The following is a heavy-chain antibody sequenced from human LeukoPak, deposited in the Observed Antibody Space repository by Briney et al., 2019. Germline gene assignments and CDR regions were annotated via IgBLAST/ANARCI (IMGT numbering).Heavy chain of an antibody. CDR2: INPNSGGT. V-gene: IGHV1-2*02. CDR3: ARGHSSGWSLNYYYYMDV. J-gene: IGHJ6*03. Sequence: ASVKVSCKASGYTFTGYYMHWVRQAPGQGLEWMGWINPNSGGTNYAQKFQGRVTMTRDTSISTAYMELSRLRSDDTAVYYCARGHSSGWSLNYYYYMDVWGKGTTVTVSS. CDR1: GYTFTGYY. D-gene: IGHD6-19*01.